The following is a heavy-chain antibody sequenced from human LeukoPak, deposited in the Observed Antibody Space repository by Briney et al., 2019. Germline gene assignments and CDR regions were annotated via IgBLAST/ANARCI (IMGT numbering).Heavy chain of an antibody. CDR3: STGSGHAFDI. V-gene: IGHV3-74*01. D-gene: IGHD3-10*01. CDR1: GFTFSSYW. J-gene: IGHJ3*02. Sequence: GGSLRLSCAASGFTFSSYWMHWVRQVPGKGLVWVSRINSDGSSTSYADSVKGRFTISSDNAKNTLYVQMNSLRAEDTAVYYCSTGSGHAFDIWGRGTMVTVSS. CDR2: INSDGSST.